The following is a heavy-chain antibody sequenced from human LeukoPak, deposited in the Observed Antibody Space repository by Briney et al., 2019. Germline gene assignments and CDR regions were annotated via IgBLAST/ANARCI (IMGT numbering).Heavy chain of an antibody. CDR1: GGSFSGYY. V-gene: IGHV4-34*01. CDR3: ARTDYGGYADY. Sequence: PSETLSLTCAVYGGSFSGYYWSWIRQPPGKGLEWIGEINHSGSTNYNPSLKSRVTISVDTSKNQFSLKLSSVTAADTAVYYCARTDYGGYADYWGQGTLVTVSS. D-gene: IGHD4-23*01. CDR2: INHSGST. J-gene: IGHJ4*02.